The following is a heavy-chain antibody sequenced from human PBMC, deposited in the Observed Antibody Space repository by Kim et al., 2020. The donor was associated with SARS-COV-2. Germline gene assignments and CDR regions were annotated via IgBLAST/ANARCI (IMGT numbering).Heavy chain of an antibody. Sequence: SETLSLTCTVSGGSISSGDYYWSWIRQPPGKGLEWIGYIYYSGSTYYNPSLKSRVTISVDTSKNQFSLKLSSVTAADTAVYYCARHGTNDYGDYWYFDLWGRCTLVTVSS. D-gene: IGHD4-17*01. CDR2: IYYSGST. V-gene: IGHV4-30-4*01. J-gene: IGHJ2*01. CDR1: GGSISSGDYY. CDR3: ARHGTNDYGDYWYFDL.